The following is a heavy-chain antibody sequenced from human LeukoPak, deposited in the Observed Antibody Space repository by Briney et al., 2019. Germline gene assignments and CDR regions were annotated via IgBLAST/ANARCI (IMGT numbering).Heavy chain of an antibody. Sequence: GGSLRLACAAAGSTFSSYGMHLVRQAPGKGLEWVAVSLYDGSNKYYADSVKGRFTISRDNSKNTLYLQMNSLRAEDTAVYYCAKDPIVGATWRLYYYFDYWGQGTLVTVSS. V-gene: IGHV3-30*18. D-gene: IGHD1-26*01. J-gene: IGHJ4*02. CDR1: GSTFSSYG. CDR2: SLYDGSNK. CDR3: AKDPIVGATWRLYYYFDY.